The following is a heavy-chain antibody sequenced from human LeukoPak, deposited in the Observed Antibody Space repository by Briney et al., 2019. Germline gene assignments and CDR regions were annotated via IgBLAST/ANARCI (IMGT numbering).Heavy chain of an antibody. CDR1: GFTFSSYW. D-gene: IGHD2-15*01. CDR2: INHSGST. J-gene: IGHJ6*03. Sequence: GSLRLSCTASGFTFSSYWMSWVRQPPGKGLEWIGEINHSGSTNYNPSLKSGVTISLDTSKNQFSLTLSSVNAADTAVYYCARRGVGYCSGGSCYSPHYYYYYYMDVWGKGTTVTVSS. V-gene: IGHV4-34*01. CDR3: ARRGVGYCSGGSCYSPHYYYYYYMDV.